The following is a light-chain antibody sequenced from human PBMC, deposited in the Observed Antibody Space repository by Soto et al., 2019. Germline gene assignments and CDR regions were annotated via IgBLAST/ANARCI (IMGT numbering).Light chain of an antibody. V-gene: IGLV2-14*01. J-gene: IGLJ1*01. Sequence: AITEPASGSELGGQRITISYTGTSSDVGGYNYVSWYQQHPGKAPKLMIYEVSNRPSGVSNRFSGSKSGNTASLTISGLQAEDEDDNYCSLDTRSSTSGLGTGPKVTVL. CDR3: SLDTRSSTSG. CDR2: EVS. CDR1: SSDVGGYNY.